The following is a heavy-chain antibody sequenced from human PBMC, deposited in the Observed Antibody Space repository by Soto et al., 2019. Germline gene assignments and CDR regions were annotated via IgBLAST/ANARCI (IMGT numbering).Heavy chain of an antibody. Sequence: GGSLRLSCAASGFSVSTDYLNWVRQAPGKGLEWVSVIYSGGSTYYAGSVKGRFSISRDDSKNTLYLQMNSLRAEDTAVYYCARGRVAALLPYYFDLWGQGTLVTVS. J-gene: IGHJ4*02. CDR1: GFSVSTDY. D-gene: IGHD6-6*01. CDR2: IYSGGST. V-gene: IGHV3-53*01. CDR3: ARGRVAALLPYYFDL.